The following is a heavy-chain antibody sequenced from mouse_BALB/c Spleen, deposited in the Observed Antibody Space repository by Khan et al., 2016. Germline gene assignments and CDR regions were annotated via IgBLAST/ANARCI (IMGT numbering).Heavy chain of an antibody. Sequence: EVELVESGGGLMKPGGSLKLSCAASGFTFSDYYMYWVRQTPEKRLEWVATISDAGTYTYYPDTVKGRFTISRDNADNKLYLQMSSLKSEDTAIYYCTRDHDGLYFDYWGRGTTLTVAS. V-gene: IGHV5-4*02. J-gene: IGHJ2*01. CDR2: ISDAGTYT. CDR3: TRDHDGLYFDY. D-gene: IGHD1-1*01. CDR1: GFTFSDYY.